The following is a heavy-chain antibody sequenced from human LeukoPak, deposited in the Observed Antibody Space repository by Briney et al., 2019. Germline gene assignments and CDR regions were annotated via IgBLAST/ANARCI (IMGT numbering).Heavy chain of an antibody. CDR2: ISGSGGRT. Sequence: GGSLRLSCAASGLTFSSYAMSWVRQAPGKGLEWVSTISGSGGRTYYADSVKGRFTISRDNSKNTLYLQMNSLRAEDTAVYFCARQGRSWDYWGQGTLVTVSS. D-gene: IGHD3-3*01. V-gene: IGHV3-23*01. J-gene: IGHJ4*02. CDR1: GLTFSSYA. CDR3: ARQGRSWDY.